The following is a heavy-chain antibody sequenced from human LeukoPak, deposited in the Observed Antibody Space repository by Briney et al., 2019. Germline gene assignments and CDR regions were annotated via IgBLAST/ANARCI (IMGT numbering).Heavy chain of an antibody. CDR2: IYYSGST. J-gene: IGHJ4*02. D-gene: IGHD5-18*01. Sequence: SETLSLTCTVSGGSISSSSYYWGWIRQPPGKGLEWIGSIYYSGSTYYNPSLKSRVTISVDTSKTQFSLSLSSVTAADTAVYYCAREKRWIQVWLFDYWGQGTLVTVSS. CDR3: AREKRWIQVWLFDY. V-gene: IGHV4-39*07. CDR1: GGSISSSSYY.